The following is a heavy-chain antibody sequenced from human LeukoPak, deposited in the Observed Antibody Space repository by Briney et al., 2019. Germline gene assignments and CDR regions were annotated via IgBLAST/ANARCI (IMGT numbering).Heavy chain of an antibody. Sequence: SVKVSCKASGCTFSSYAISWVRQAPGQGLEWMGGIIPIFGTANYAQKFQRRVAISADESTSTAYMELSSLRSEDTAVYYCARGSHDSSGPPEGYWGQGSLVTVCS. V-gene: IGHV1-69*13. CDR1: GCTFSSYA. J-gene: IGHJ4*02. CDR2: IIPIFGTA. CDR3: ARGSHDSSGPPEGY. D-gene: IGHD3-22*01.